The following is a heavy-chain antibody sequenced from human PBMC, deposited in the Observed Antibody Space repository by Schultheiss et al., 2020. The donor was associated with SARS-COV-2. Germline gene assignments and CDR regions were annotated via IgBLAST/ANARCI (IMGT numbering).Heavy chain of an antibody. CDR3: VRSGAVGLDS. D-gene: IGHD6-19*01. J-gene: IGHJ4*02. CDR1: GDSVSSNIAA. Sequence: SQTLSLTCVISGDSVSSNIAAWNWIRQSPSRGLEWLGRTYYRSKWYNHYSVSMKSRITVNPDTSKNQFSLHLSSVTPEDTAVYFCVRSGAVGLDSWGQGTLVTVSS. V-gene: IGHV6-1*01. CDR2: TYYRSKWYN.